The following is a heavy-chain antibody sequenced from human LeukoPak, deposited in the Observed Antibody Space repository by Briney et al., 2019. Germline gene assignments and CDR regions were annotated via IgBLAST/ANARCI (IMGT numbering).Heavy chain of an antibody. CDR1: GFTFSDYY. Sequence: PGGSLRLSCAASGFTFSDYYMSWIRQAPGKGLEWVSYISSSSSYTNYADSVKGRFTISRDNAKNSLYLQMNSLRAEDTAVYYCARQKTATIGEVDYWGQGTLVTVSS. CDR3: ARQKTATIGEVDY. CDR2: ISSSSSYT. D-gene: IGHD5-24*01. J-gene: IGHJ4*02. V-gene: IGHV3-11*03.